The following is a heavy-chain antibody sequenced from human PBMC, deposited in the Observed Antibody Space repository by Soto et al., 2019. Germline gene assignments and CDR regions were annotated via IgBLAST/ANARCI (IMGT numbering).Heavy chain of an antibody. J-gene: IGHJ4*02. CDR1: GYTFTSYY. V-gene: IGHV1-46*01. CDR3: ARDRPYYYDSSGYYYFDY. CDR2: INPSGGST. Sequence: ASVKVSCKASGYTFTSYYMHWVRQAPGQGLEWMGIINPSGGSTSYAQKFQGRVTMTRDTSTSTVYMELSSLRSEDTAVYYCARDRPYYYDSSGYYYFDYWGQGTLVTVS. D-gene: IGHD3-22*01.